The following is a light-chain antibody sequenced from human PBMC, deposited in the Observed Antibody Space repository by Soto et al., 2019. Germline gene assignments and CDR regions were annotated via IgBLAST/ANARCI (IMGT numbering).Light chain of an antibody. CDR2: DVT. V-gene: IGLV2-14*03. Sequence: QSVLTQTASVSGSPGQSITISCTGTSSDVGGYKFVSWYQQHPGKAPQLIIYDVTNGPLVVPSRFSGSKSGNTASLTISGLQAEDDADYYCSSYTSSGTRVFGTGTKLTVL. CDR1: SSDVGGYKF. CDR3: SSYTSSGTRV. J-gene: IGLJ1*01.